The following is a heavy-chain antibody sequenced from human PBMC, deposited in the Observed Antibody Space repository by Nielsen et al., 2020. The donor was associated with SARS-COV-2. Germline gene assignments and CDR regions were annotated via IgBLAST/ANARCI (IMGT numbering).Heavy chain of an antibody. Sequence: LSLTCAASGFTFSDYYMSWVRQSPGRGLEWVSYINTPATIYYADSLKGRFTISRDNPKHSLYLQMHSLRSEDTAVYYCARNGHGGYDWSPQYFDLGGRDTLVTVPS. D-gene: IGHD5-12*01. J-gene: IGHJ2*01. CDR3: ARNGHGGYDWSPQYFDL. CDR1: GFTFSDYY. V-gene: IGHV3-11*01. CDR2: INTPATI.